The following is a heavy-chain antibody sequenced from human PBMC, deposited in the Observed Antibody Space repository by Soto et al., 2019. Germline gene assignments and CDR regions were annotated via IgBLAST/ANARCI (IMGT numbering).Heavy chain of an antibody. CDR2: ISVYNGNT. CDR3: AKGEETLTA. Sequence: QVQLVQSGAEVKKPGASVKVSCKASGFTFTSFGITWVRQAPGQGLDWVGRISVYNGNTDYAQKLQGRVTMTTDTSTSTAYLELRSLRSDDRATYYCAKGEETLTAWGQGTLVTVSS. CDR1: GFTFTSFG. V-gene: IGHV1-18*01. J-gene: IGHJ5*02.